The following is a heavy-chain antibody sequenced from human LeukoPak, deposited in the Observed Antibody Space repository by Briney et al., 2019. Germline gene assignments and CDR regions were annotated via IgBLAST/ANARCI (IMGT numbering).Heavy chain of an antibody. V-gene: IGHV4-59*01. CDR1: GGSISSYY. D-gene: IGHD6-19*01. CDR3: ARSAAVAGSSGWFDP. CDR2: IFYSGRT. J-gene: IGHJ5*02. Sequence: SETLSLTCTVSGGSISSYYWYWIRQPPGKGLESVGYIFYSGRTNYNPSLKSRVTISVDTSKNQFSLKLNSVTAADTAVNFCARSAAVAGSSGWFDPWGQGTLVTVSS.